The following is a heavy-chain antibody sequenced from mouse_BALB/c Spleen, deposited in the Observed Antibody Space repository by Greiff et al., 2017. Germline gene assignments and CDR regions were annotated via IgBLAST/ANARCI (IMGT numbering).Heavy chain of an antibody. V-gene: IGHV5-4*02. CDR3: ARAAADY. Sequence: EVQVVESGGGLVKPGGSLKLSCAASGFTFSDYYMYWVRQTPEKRLEWVATISDGGSYTYYPDSVKGRFTISRDNAKNNLYLQMSSLKSEDTAMYYCARAAADYWGQGTSVTVSS. CDR2: ISDGGSYT. CDR1: GFTFSDYY. J-gene: IGHJ4*01.